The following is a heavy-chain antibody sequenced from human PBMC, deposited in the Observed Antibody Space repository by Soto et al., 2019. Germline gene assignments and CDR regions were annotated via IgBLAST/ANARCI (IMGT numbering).Heavy chain of an antibody. J-gene: IGHJ4*02. D-gene: IGHD3-9*01. Sequence: PSETLSLTCTVSGGSISSGGYYWSWIRQHPGKGLEWIGYIYYSGSTYYNPSLKSRVTISRDNAKNSLYLQMNSLRAEDTAVYYCARDLSRLRYFDWLSTDYWGQGTLVTVSS. CDR1: GGSISSGGYY. CDR2: IYYSGST. CDR3: ARDLSRLRYFDWLSTDY. V-gene: IGHV4-31*03.